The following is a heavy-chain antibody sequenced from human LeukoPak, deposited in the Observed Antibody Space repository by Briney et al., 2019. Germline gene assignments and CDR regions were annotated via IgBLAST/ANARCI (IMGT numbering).Heavy chain of an antibody. V-gene: IGHV3-23*01. CDR2: ISGSGGST. J-gene: IGHJ3*02. CDR3: AKDRGHCSSTSCPLGAFDI. D-gene: IGHD2-2*01. CDR1: GFTFSSYA. Sequence: GGSLRLSCAASGFTFSSYAMSWVRQAPGKGLEWVSAISGSGGSTYYADSVKGRFTISRDNSKNTLYLQMNSLRAEDTAVYYCAKDRGHCSSTSCPLGAFDIWGQGTMVTVSS.